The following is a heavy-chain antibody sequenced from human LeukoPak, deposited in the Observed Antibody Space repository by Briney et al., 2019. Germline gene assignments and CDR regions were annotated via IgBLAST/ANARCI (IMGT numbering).Heavy chain of an antibody. Sequence: ASVKVSCKASGYTFTSYGISWVRQAPGQGLEWMGWISAYNGNTNYAQKLQGRVTMTTDTSTSTAYMELRSLRSEDTAVYYCARDRTDYYDSSGYPMEKAPPGDFDYWGQGTLVTVSS. J-gene: IGHJ4*02. CDR2: ISAYNGNT. D-gene: IGHD3-22*01. CDR3: ARDRTDYYDSSGYPMEKAPPGDFDY. CDR1: GYTFTSYG. V-gene: IGHV1-18*01.